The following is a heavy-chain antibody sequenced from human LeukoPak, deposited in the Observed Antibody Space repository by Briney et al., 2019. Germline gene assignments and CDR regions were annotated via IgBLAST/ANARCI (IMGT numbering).Heavy chain of an antibody. CDR1: GGSISSHY. D-gene: IGHD6-19*01. Sequence: HSETLSLTCTVSGGSISSHYWSWIRQPPGKGLEWIGYIYYSGSTNYNPSLKSRVTISVDTSKNQFSLKPSSVTAADTAVYYCARVLAVAESYYYYYYMDVWGKGTTVTVSS. V-gene: IGHV4-59*11. CDR2: IYYSGST. CDR3: ARVLAVAESYYYYYYMDV. J-gene: IGHJ6*03.